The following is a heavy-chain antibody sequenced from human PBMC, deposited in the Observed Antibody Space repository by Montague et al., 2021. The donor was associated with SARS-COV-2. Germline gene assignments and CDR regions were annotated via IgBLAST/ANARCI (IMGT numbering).Heavy chain of an antibody. V-gene: IGHV4-59*01. J-gene: IGHJ6*02. CDR3: ARDLDYYGMDV. CDR2: IYYSGST. Sequence: SETLSLTCTVSGGSISSYYWSWIRQPPGKGLEWIGYIYYSGSTNYNPSLKSRVTISVDTSKNQFSLKLSSVTAADTAVYYCARDLDYYGMDVWGQGTTVTVSS. CDR1: GGSISSYY.